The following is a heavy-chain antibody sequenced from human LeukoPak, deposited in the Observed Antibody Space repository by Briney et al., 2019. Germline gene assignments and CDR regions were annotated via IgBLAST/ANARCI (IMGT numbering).Heavy chain of an antibody. V-gene: IGHV3-23*01. D-gene: IGHD2-2*03. CDR1: GFTFSSYW. Sequence: GGSLRLSCAASGFTFSSYWMSWVRQAPGKGLEWVSAISGSGGSTYYADSVKGRFTISRDNSKNTLYLQMNSLRAEDTAVYYCAKALGIVVVPAATEFDYWGQGTLVTVSS. CDR3: AKALGIVVVPAATEFDY. J-gene: IGHJ4*02. CDR2: ISGSGGST.